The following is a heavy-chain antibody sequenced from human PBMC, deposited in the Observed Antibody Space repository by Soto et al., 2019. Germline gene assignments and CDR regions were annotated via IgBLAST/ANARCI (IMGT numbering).Heavy chain of an antibody. CDR2: LNPNSGAT. CDR1: EYTFTDNY. V-gene: IGHV1-2*02. J-gene: IGHJ4*02. Sequence: ASVKVSCKTSEYTFTDNYIYWIRQAPGQGLEWMGWLNPNSGATDFAQRFQGRVTLTSDTSISTAYMELNRLTSDDTAVFYCARQSCCSTSCFYDYWGPGTLVTVSS. D-gene: IGHD2-2*01. CDR3: ARQSCCSTSCFYDY.